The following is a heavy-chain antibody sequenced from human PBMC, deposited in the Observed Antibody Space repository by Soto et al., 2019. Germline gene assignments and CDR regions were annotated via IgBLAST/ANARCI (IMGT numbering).Heavy chain of an antibody. J-gene: IGHJ2*01. CDR2: ILAGGGAT. V-gene: IGHV3-23*01. CDR3: AKFEGHPLEYWYLDF. CDR1: GFTFSAYA. D-gene: IGHD1-1*01. Sequence: EVQLLESGGGLVQPGGSLRLSCAASGFTFSAYAMGWVRQAPGKGLEWVSTILAGGGATHYADYVKSRFTISRDDSKNTLYAQMDSLRAEDTAVYYCAKFEGHPLEYWYLDFWGRGTLVTVSS.